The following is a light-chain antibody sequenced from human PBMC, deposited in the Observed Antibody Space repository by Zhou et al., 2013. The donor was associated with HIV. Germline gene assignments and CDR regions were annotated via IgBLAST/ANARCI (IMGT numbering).Light chain of an antibody. CDR2: AAS. CDR1: QDISSY. J-gene: IGKJ1*01. CDR3: QQSYSTPWT. Sequence: IQLTQSPSSLSASVGDRVTITCRASQDISSYLAWYQQKPGKAPNLLIYAASTLQSGVPSRFSGSGSGTDFTLTISSLQPEDFATYYCQQSYSTPWTFGQGTKVEIK. V-gene: IGKV1-39*01.